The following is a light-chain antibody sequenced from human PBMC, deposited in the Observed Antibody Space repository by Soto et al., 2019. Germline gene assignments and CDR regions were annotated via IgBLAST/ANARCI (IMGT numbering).Light chain of an antibody. V-gene: IGLV1-40*01. J-gene: IGLJ1*01. CDR1: SSNIGAGYD. Sequence: QSVLTQPPSVSGAPGQRVTISCTGSSSNIGAGYDVHWYQQLPGTAPKLLIYGNSNRPSGVPDRFSGSKSGTSASLAITGLHAEDEADYSCQSYDSGLYVFGTGTKLTVL. CDR2: GNS. CDR3: QSYDSGLYV.